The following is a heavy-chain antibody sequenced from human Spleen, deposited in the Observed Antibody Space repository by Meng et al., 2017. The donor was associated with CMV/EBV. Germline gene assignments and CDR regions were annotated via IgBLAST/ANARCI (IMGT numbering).Heavy chain of an antibody. CDR2: IIDTGNIV. CDR3: ARDRGVPGRADPFDY. Sequence: GGSLRLSCAASGFKFSDYEMNWVRQAPGKGLEWVSYIIDTGNIVYYGDSVQGRFTVSRDNAKNSMYLQMNSLRVEDTALYYCARDRGVPGRADPFDYWGQGTMVTVSS. J-gene: IGHJ3*01. CDR1: GFKFSDYE. D-gene: IGHD1-1*01. V-gene: IGHV3-48*03.